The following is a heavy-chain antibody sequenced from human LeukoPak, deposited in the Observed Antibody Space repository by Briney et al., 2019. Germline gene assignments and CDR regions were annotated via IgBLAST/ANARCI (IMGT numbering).Heavy chain of an antibody. V-gene: IGHV7-4-1*02. CDR1: GYTFTSYA. D-gene: IGHD4-23*01. J-gene: IGHJ6*03. CDR2: INTNTGNP. Sequence: ASVKVSCKASGYTFTSYAMNWVRQAPGQGLEWMGWINTNTGNPTYAQGFAGRFVFSLDTSVSTAYLQISSLKAEDTAVYYCARPKLRWSAYYYMDVWGKGTTVTVSS. CDR3: ARPKLRWSAYYYMDV.